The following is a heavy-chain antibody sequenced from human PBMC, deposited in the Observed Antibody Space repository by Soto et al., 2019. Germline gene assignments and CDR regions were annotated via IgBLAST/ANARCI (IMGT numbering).Heavy chain of an antibody. D-gene: IGHD3-10*01. CDR2: ISAYNGNT. CDR3: ARLYYYGSGISFPYYYYYYYMDV. Sequence: ASVKVSCKASGYTFTSYGISWVRQAPGQGLEWMGWISAYNGNTNYAQKLQGRVTMTTDTSTSTAYMELRSLRSDDTAVYYCARLYYYGSGISFPYYYYYYYMDVWGKGTTVTVSS. V-gene: IGHV1-18*01. J-gene: IGHJ6*03. CDR1: GYTFTSYG.